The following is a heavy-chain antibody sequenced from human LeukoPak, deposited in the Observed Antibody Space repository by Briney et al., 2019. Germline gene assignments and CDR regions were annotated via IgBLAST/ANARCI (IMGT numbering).Heavy chain of an antibody. J-gene: IGHJ4*02. Sequence: ASVKVSCKASGYTFTSYYMHCVRPAPRQGLEWMGIINPSGGSTSYAQKFQGRVTMTRDTSTSTVYMELSSLRSEDTAVYYCARSYYDSSGYDYWGQGTLVTVSS. D-gene: IGHD3-22*01. V-gene: IGHV1-46*01. CDR3: ARSYYDSSGYDY. CDR2: INPSGGST. CDR1: GYTFTSYY.